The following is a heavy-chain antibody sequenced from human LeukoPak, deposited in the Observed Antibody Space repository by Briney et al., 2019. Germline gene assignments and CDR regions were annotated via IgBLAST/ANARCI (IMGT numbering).Heavy chain of an antibody. CDR2: INLNSGGT. D-gene: IGHD3-22*01. J-gene: IGHJ4*02. V-gene: IGHV1-2*02. Sequence: GASVKVSCKASGYTFTGYYMHWVRQAPGQGLEWMGWINLNSGGTNYAQKFQGRVTMTRDTSISTAYMELSRLRSDDTAVYYCARLYYYDSSGYYYLDYWGQGTLVTVSS. CDR1: GYTFTGYY. CDR3: ARLYYYDSSGYYYLDY.